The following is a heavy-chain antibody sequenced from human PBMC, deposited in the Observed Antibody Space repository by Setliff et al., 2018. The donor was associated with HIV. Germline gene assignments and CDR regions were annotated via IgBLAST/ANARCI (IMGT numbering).Heavy chain of an antibody. D-gene: IGHD6-19*01. CDR3: VRGYRSAWNSWFDA. CDR1: GYTFTNYD. Sequence: ASVKVSCKASGYTFTNYDINWVRQATGQGLEWMGILNPSEGTTSFAQKFQGRVTMTRDTSTSTVYMDLSSLRADDTAVYYCVRGYRSAWNSWFDAWGQGTRVTSPQ. V-gene: IGHV1-46*01. J-gene: IGHJ5*02. CDR2: LNPSEGTT.